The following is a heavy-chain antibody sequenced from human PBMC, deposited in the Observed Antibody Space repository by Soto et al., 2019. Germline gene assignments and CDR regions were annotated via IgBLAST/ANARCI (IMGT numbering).Heavy chain of an antibody. V-gene: IGHV3-73*01. Sequence: GGSLRLSCAASGFAFSGSAMHWVRQASGKGLEWVGRIRSKTNSYATAYAASVKGRFTISRDDSKDTAYLQMNSLKTEDTAVYYCTRDPRNYYDSIGSANWFDPWGQGTLVTVSS. D-gene: IGHD3-22*01. CDR1: GFAFSGSA. CDR2: IRSKTNSYAT. J-gene: IGHJ5*02. CDR3: TRDPRNYYDSIGSANWFDP.